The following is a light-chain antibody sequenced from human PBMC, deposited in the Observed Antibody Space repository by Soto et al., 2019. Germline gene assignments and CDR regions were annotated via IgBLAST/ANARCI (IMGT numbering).Light chain of an antibody. Sequence: QPVLTQPRSVSGAPGQSVTICCTGTSSDVGGYNYVSWYQQHPGKAPKLMIYDVTTRPSGVPDRFSGSKSGNTASLTISGLQAEDEADYYCSSHAGSSVVFGTGTKVTV. CDR2: DVT. CDR3: SSHAGSSVV. J-gene: IGLJ1*01. V-gene: IGLV2-11*01. CDR1: SSDVGGYNY.